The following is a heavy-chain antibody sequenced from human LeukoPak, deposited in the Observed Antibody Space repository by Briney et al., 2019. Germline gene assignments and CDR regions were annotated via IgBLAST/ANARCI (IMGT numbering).Heavy chain of an antibody. CDR2: ISAYNGNT. D-gene: IGHD3-22*01. CDR3: ARLRYYYDSSGPAPFDY. CDR1: GYTFTSYG. V-gene: IGHV1-18*01. Sequence: ASVKVSCKASGYTFTSYGISWMRQAPGQGLEWVGWISAYNGNTNYAQKLQGRVTMTTDTSTSTAYMELRSLRSDDTAVYYCARLRYYYDSSGPAPFDYWGQGTLVTVSS. J-gene: IGHJ4*02.